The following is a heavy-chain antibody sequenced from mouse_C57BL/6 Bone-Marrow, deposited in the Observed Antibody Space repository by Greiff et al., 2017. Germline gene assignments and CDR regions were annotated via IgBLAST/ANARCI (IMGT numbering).Heavy chain of an antibody. CDR3: ARWYYGSKDY. Sequence: QVQLQQPGAELVMPGASVKLSCKASGYTFTSYWMHWVKQRPGQGLEWIGEIDPSDSYTNYNQKFKGKSTLTVDKSSSTAYMQLSSLTSEDSAVDDCARWYYGSKDYWGQGTTLTVSS. J-gene: IGHJ2*01. V-gene: IGHV1-69*01. CDR1: GYTFTSYW. D-gene: IGHD1-1*01. CDR2: IDPSDSYT.